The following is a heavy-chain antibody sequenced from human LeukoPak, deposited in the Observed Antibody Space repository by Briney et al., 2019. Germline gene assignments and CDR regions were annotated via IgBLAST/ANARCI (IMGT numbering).Heavy chain of an antibody. CDR2: IYYSGTT. CDR3: ARGESLPAARYGY. Sequence: PSETLSLTCTVSGGSISSYYWSWIRQPPGKGLEWIGYIYYSGTTNYNPSLKSRVTISVDTSKNQFSLKLSSVTAADTAVYYCARGESLPAARYGYWAKGTLVTVSS. CDR1: GGSISSYY. J-gene: IGHJ4*02. V-gene: IGHV4-59*01. D-gene: IGHD2-2*01.